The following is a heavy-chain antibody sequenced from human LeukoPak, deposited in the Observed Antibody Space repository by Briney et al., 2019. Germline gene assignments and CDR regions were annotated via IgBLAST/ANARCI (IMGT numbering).Heavy chain of an antibody. CDR1: GGSISSGGYY. V-gene: IGHV4-31*03. CDR3: ARTQIVVVTAALTYFDY. J-gene: IGHJ4*02. CDR2: IYYSGST. D-gene: IGHD2-21*02. Sequence: TLSLTCTVSGGSISSGGYYWSWIRQHPGKGLEWIGYIYYSGSTYYNPSLKSRVTISVDTSKNQFSLKLSSVTAADTAVYYCARTQIVVVTAALTYFDYWGQGTLVTVSS.